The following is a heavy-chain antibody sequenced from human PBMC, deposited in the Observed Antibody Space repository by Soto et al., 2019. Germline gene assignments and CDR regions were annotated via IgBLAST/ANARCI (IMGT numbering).Heavy chain of an antibody. Sequence: QVQLQESGPGLVKPSDTLSHTCAVSGYSISSSNWWGWIRQPPGKGLEWIGYIYYSGDTYYNPSLKSRVTISVDTSKNQFSLKLTSVTAVDTAVYYCARKNGVLDAFDIWGQGTMVTVSS. CDR1: GYSISSSNW. D-gene: IGHD4-17*01. CDR3: ARKNGVLDAFDI. J-gene: IGHJ3*02. CDR2: IYYSGDT. V-gene: IGHV4-28*01.